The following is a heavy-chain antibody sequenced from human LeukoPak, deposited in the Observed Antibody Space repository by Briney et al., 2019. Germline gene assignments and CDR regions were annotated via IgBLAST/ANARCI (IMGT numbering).Heavy chain of an antibody. D-gene: IGHD3-3*01. Sequence: GGSLRLSCAASGFTFSSYAMSWVRQAPGKGLEWVSAISGSGGSTYYADSVKGRFTISRDNSKNTLYLQMNSLRAEDTAVYYCAKDGVSDFWSGSYYYYMDVWGKGTTVTVSS. CDR1: GFTFSSYA. CDR3: AKDGVSDFWSGSYYYYMDV. CDR2: ISGSGGST. V-gene: IGHV3-23*01. J-gene: IGHJ6*03.